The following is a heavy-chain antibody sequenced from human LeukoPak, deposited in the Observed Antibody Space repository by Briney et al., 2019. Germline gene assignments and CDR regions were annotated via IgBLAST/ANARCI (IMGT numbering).Heavy chain of an antibody. CDR3: ARDPSAFDI. V-gene: IGHV3-7*05. Sequence: GGSLRLSCAASGFTFSDYWMSWVRQAPAKGLEWVANIKQDGSEKYYVDSVKGRCTISRDNAKNSLHLQMNSLRAEDTAVYYCARDPSAFDIWGQGTMVTVSS. CDR2: IKQDGSEK. CDR1: GFTFSDYW. J-gene: IGHJ3*02.